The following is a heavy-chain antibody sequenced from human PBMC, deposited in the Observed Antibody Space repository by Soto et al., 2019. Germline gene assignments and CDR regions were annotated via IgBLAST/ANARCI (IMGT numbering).Heavy chain of an antibody. J-gene: IGHJ4*02. V-gene: IGHV3-33*06. D-gene: IGHD1-1*01. CDR3: AKDRPWRTSGYFFDY. CDR1: GFTCRNYG. CDR2: ICYDGSNK. Sequence: TRRHTCGASGFTCRNYGMNLVRQAPGKGLQWLAVICYDGSNKYYADSVKGRFTISRDNSKNTLYLQMHSLRAEDTAVYYCAKDRPWRTSGYFFDYWGQGP.